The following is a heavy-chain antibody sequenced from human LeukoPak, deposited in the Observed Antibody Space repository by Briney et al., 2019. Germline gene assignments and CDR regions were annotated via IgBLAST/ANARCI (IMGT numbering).Heavy chain of an antibody. Sequence: PGGSLRLSCAASGFTFSHYWMSWVRQAPGKGLEWVSYISSSSSTIYYADSVKGRFTISRDNAKNSLYLQMNSLRAEDTAVYYCAREFSGSNYGFPFDYWGQGTLVTVSS. CDR2: ISSSSSTI. CDR3: AREFSGSNYGFPFDY. CDR1: GFTFSHYW. V-gene: IGHV3-48*01. D-gene: IGHD1-26*01. J-gene: IGHJ4*02.